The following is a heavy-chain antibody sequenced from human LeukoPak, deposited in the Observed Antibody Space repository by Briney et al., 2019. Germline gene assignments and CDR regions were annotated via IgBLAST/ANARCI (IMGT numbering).Heavy chain of an antibody. CDR3: ASAKLPVGYSSSWSPDAFDI. J-gene: IGHJ3*02. CDR1: GGSISSSSYY. D-gene: IGHD6-13*01. CDR2: IYYSGST. V-gene: IGHV4-39*01. Sequence: SETLSLTCSVSGGSISSSSYYWGWIRQPPGKGLEWIGNIYYSGSTYYNPSLKSRVTISVDTSKNQFSLRLSSVTAADTAAYYCASAKLPVGYSSSWSPDAFDIWGQGTMVTVSS.